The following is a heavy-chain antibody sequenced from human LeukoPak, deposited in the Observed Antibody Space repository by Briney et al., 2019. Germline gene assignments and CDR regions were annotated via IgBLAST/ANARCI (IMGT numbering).Heavy chain of an antibody. CDR1: GGSINGYY. D-gene: IGHD5-18*01. Sequence: PSVTLSLTCVVSGGSINGYYWSWIRQSPGKGLEWIAYIHSNGNTNYNPSFNSRVTLLVDTSVNQLSLRLTSVAAADTAIYYCARQPSATAALDIWGQGTMVIVSS. V-gene: IGHV4-59*08. CDR2: IHSNGNT. J-gene: IGHJ3*02. CDR3: ARQPSATAALDI.